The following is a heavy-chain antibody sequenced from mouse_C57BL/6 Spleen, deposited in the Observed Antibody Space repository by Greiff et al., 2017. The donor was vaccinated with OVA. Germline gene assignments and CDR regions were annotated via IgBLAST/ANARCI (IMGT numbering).Heavy chain of an antibody. Sequence: QVQLQQSGAELVMPGASVKLSCKASGYTFTSYWMHWVKQRPGQGLEWIGEIDPSDSYTNYNQKFKGKSTLTVDKSSSTAYMQLSSLTSEDSAVYYCARADYDGSRTRYFDVWGTGTTVTVSS. D-gene: IGHD1-1*01. CDR2: IDPSDSYT. CDR1: GYTFTSYW. J-gene: IGHJ1*03. CDR3: ARADYDGSRTRYFDV. V-gene: IGHV1-69*01.